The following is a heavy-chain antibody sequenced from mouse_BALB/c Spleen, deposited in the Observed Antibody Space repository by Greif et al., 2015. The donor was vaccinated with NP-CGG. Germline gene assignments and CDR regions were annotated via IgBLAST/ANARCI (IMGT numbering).Heavy chain of an antibody. CDR3: ARRPAATFCDY. J-gene: IGHJ2*01. D-gene: IGHD1-2*01. Sequence: QVQLQQPGAELAKPGASVKMSCKASGNTFTSYWMHWVKQRPGQGLEWIGYINPSTGYTEYNQKFKDKATLTADKSSSTAYMQPSSLTSEDSAVYCCARRPAATFCDYWGQGTTLTVSS. CDR2: INPSTGYT. V-gene: IGHV1-7*01. CDR1: GNTFTSYW.